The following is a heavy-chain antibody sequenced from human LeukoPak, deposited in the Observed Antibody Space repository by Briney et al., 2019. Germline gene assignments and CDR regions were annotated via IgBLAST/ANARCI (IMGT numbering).Heavy chain of an antibody. CDR1: SGSISSYY. J-gene: IGHJ5*02. CDR2: IYYSGST. Sequence: SETLSLTCTVSSGSISSYYWSWIRQPPGKGLEWIGYIYYSGSTNYNPSLKSRVTISVDTSKNQFSLKLSSVTAADTAVYYCARALYYYDSSAVALDPWGQGTLVTVSS. D-gene: IGHD3-22*01. V-gene: IGHV4-59*01. CDR3: ARALYYYDSSAVALDP.